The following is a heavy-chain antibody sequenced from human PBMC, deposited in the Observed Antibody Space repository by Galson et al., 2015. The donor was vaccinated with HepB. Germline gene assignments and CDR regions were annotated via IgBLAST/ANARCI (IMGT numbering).Heavy chain of an antibody. CDR3: ARVRRWLLKPWGYYFDY. D-gene: IGHD5-24*01. CDR2: ISSSSSYI. J-gene: IGHJ4*02. Sequence: SLRLSCAASGFTFSSYSMNWVRQAPGKGLEWVSSISSSSSYIYYADSMKGRFTISRDNAKNSLYLQMNSLRAGDTAVYYCARVRRWLLKPWGYYFDYWGQGTLVTVSS. CDR1: GFTFSSYS. V-gene: IGHV3-21*01.